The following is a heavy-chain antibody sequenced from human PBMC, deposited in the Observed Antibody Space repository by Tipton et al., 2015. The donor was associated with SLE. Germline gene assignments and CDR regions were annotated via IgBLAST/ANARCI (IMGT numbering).Heavy chain of an antibody. CDR3: ARVEKDRYGGTEYFQH. Sequence: LRLSCTVSGGSISGYYWSWIRQPAGKGLEWIGRVYSSGSTIYNPSIKSRLTISADTSKNQISLKLNSVTAADTAVYYCARVEKDRYGGTEYFQHWGQGTLVTVSS. D-gene: IGHD3-10*01. CDR2: VYSSGST. V-gene: IGHV4-4*07. CDR1: GGSISGYY. J-gene: IGHJ1*01.